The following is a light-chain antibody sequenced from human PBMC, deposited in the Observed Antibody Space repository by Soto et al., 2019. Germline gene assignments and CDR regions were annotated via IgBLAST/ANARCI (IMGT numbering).Light chain of an antibody. V-gene: IGKV3-20*01. CDR3: QQYGTSPIT. CDR2: GAS. J-gene: IGKJ5*01. CDR1: QSFNSIY. Sequence: EIVLTQSPGTLSLSPGERATLSCRASQSFNSIYLAWYQQKPGQAPRLLIYGASSRATGIPDRFSGSGSGRDFTLTISRLEPADFAVYYCQQYGTSPITFGQGTRLEIK.